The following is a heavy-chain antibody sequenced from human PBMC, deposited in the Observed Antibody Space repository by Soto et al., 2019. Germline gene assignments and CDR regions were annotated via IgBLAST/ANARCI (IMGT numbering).Heavy chain of an antibody. CDR2: IVVGSGKT. CDR3: AADRLLYHYHY. V-gene: IGHV1-58*01. CDR1: GFTFTNSA. J-gene: IGHJ4*02. D-gene: IGHD2-8*01. Sequence: SVKVSCKASGFTFTNSAVPWVGQARGQRLEWIGCIVVGSGKTNYAQKFQERVTITRDMSTRRSYMELSSLRSEDTAVYYCAADRLLYHYHYGGQGTLVTVSS.